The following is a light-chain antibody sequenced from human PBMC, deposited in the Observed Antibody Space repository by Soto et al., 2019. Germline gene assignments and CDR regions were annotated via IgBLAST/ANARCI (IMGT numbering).Light chain of an antibody. CDR3: ASYTAASAMV. J-gene: IGLJ2*01. CDR2: DVN. Sequence: ALTQPASVSGSLGQSITISCTGTRSDIGSRNSVSWYQHHPGKAPKLMIYDVNIRPSGVSHRFSGSKSGNAASLTIYGLQAEDEADYSCASYTAASAMVLGGGTKVTVL. V-gene: IGLV2-14*03. CDR1: RSDIGSRNS.